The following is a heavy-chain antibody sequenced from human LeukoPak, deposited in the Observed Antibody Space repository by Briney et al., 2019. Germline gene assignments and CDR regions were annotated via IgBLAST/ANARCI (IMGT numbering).Heavy chain of an antibody. CDR1: GVSISNTNW. J-gene: IGHJ4*02. D-gene: IGHD2-8*01. CDR2: ISLTGLT. CDR3: SRENGAFSPFGY. Sequence: PSGTLSLTCGVSGVSISNTNWWSWVRQPPGQGLEWIGEISLTGLTHYNPSLESRVTVSLDKSKNQLSLKLTSVTAADTAVYYSSRENGAFSPFGYWGQGTLVSVLS. V-gene: IGHV4-4*02.